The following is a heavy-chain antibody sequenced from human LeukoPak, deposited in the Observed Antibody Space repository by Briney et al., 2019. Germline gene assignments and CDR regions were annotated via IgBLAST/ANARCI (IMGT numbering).Heavy chain of an antibody. CDR1: GFTFSSYA. J-gene: IGHJ5*02. Sequence: GGSLRLSCAASGFTFSSYAMSWVRQAPGKGLEWVSAISGGGGSTYYADSVKGRFSISRGNSKNTLYLQMNRLRADDTAVYYCARDRSQEFDPWGQGTLVTVSS. D-gene: IGHD3-10*01. V-gene: IGHV3-23*01. CDR3: ARDRSQEFDP. CDR2: ISGGGGST.